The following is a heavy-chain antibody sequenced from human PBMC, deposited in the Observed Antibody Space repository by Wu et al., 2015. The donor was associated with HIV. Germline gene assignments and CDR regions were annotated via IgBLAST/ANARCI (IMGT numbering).Heavy chain of an antibody. CDR2: INPNSGGT. J-gene: IGHJ4*02. D-gene: IGHD3-9*01. V-gene: IGHV1-2*02. CDR3: ARDYYDVLTTYSHYFFDL. CDR1: GYYFSGYY. Sequence: QVQLEQSGAEVKKPGAAVKVSCKASGYYFSGYYIHWLRQAPGQGLEWMGWINPNSGGTNFAQNFRDRVTLTRDSSISTAYMEMSGLRSDDTAVFYCARDYYDVLTTYSHYFFDLWGQGTLVTVSS.